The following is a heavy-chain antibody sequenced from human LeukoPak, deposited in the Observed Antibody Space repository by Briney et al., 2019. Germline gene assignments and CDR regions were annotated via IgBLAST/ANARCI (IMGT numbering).Heavy chain of an antibody. Sequence: GGSLRLSCAASGFTVSSNYMSWVRQAPGKGLEWVSVIYSGGSTYYADSVKGRFTISRDNSKNTLYLQMNSLRAEDTAVYYCAREIVDYDFWSGPFDYWGQGTLVTVSS. J-gene: IGHJ4*02. D-gene: IGHD3-3*01. CDR1: GFTVSSNY. CDR2: IYSGGST. CDR3: AREIVDYDFWSGPFDY. V-gene: IGHV3-66*02.